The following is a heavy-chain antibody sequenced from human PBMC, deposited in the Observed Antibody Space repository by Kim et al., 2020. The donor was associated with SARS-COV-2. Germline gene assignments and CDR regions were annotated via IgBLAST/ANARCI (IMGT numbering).Heavy chain of an antibody. CDR1: GYSISSGYY. CDR2: IYHSGST. CDR3: VRCSSTSCIIDY. V-gene: IGHV4-38-2*02. J-gene: IGHJ4*02. D-gene: IGHD2-2*01. Sequence: SETLSLTCTVSGYSISSGYYWGWIRQPPGKGLEWIGSIYHSGSTYYNPSLKSRVTISVDTSKNQFSLKLSSVTAADTAVYYCVRCSSTSCIIDYWGQGTL.